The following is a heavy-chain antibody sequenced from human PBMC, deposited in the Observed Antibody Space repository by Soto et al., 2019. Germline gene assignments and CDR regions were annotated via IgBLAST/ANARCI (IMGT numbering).Heavy chain of an antibody. CDR3: ARGYGYYFDY. Sequence: GGSLRLSCAASGFTFSSYGMHWVRPAPGKGLEYVSVISSNGGSTDYANSVKGRFTISRDNSKNTLYLQMGSLRAEDMAVCYCARGYGYYFDYWGQGTLVTVSS. V-gene: IGHV3-64*01. CDR2: ISSNGGST. CDR1: GFTFSSYG. D-gene: IGHD5-18*01. J-gene: IGHJ4*02.